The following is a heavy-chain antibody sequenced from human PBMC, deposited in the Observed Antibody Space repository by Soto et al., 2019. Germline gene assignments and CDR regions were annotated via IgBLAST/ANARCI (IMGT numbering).Heavy chain of an antibody. D-gene: IGHD6-13*01. V-gene: IGHV3-30-3*01. J-gene: IGHJ6*02. CDR2: ISYDGSNK. CDR3: ARAGGSNKFYYYYYGMDV. CDR1: GFTFSSYA. Sequence: GGSLRLSCAASGFTFSSYAIHWVRQAPGKGLEWVTVISYDGSNKYYADSVKGRFTISRDNSKSTLYLQMNSLRAEDTAVYYCARAGGSNKFYYYYYGMDVWGQGTTVTVSS.